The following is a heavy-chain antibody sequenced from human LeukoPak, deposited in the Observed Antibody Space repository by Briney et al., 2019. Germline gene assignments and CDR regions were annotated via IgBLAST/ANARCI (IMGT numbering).Heavy chain of an antibody. Sequence: GGSLRLSCAASGFTFSSYWRYCVRRAPGKGRVWVSRINSDGSTTRYADCERGRFTISRENDKHKLYLQMHSLRAEDMAVCFCARDIVVVAATRGSNDYYYYGMDVWGQGTTVTVSS. D-gene: IGHD2-15*01. CDR2: INSDGSTT. V-gene: IGHV3-74*01. CDR3: ARDIVVVAATRGSNDYYYYGMDV. J-gene: IGHJ6*02. CDR1: GFTFSSYW.